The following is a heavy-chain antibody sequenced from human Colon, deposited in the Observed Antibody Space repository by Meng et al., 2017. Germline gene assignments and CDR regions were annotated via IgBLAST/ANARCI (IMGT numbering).Heavy chain of an antibody. V-gene: IGHV4-39*01. J-gene: IGHJ4*02. CDR1: GDSISSSTYC. Sequence: HLQLQESGPGLVKPSETLSLTCTVYGDSISSSTYCWGWIRQPPGKGLEWMGCAYYSGSTYYDPSLKSRVAVSVDTSKNQFSLILSSVTAADPAVYYCSRWAGGREFLDYWGQGTLVTVSS. D-gene: IGHD5-24*01. CDR3: SRWAGGREFLDY. CDR2: AYYSGST.